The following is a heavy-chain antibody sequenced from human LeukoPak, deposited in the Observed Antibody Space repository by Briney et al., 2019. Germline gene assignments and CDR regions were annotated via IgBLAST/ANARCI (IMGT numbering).Heavy chain of an antibody. J-gene: IGHJ4*02. CDR1: GFTFRTYA. D-gene: IGHD3-22*01. V-gene: IGHV3-23*01. Sequence: GGSLRLSCTGSGFTFRTYAFSWVRQAPGKGLEWVSATGSNGVTYYADSVKGRFTISRDNSKNALYLQMNGLRADDAAVYYCGIRDTSDYYVFWGQGTLVTVSS. CDR2: TGSNGVT. CDR3: GIRDTSDYYVF.